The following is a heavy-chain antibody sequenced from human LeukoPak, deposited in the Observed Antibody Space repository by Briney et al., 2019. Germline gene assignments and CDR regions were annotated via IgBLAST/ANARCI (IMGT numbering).Heavy chain of an antibody. V-gene: IGHV3-23*01. J-gene: IGHJ5*02. CDR3: ARFTRGFDP. CDR2: ITAGGDYT. Sequence: GGSLRLSCAASGFTFSSYAMTWVRQAPGKGLEWVSTITAGGDYTYYADSVKGRFTISRDNAKNSLYLQMNSLRAEDTAVYYCARFTRGFDPWGQGTLVTVSS. CDR1: GFTFSSYA.